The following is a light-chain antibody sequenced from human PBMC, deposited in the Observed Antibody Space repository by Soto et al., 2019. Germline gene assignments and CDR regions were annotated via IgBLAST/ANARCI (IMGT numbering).Light chain of an antibody. J-gene: IGLJ2*01. CDR3: SSYTSGSTRVV. CDR1: SSDVGGYNY. V-gene: IGLV2-14*01. Sequence: QSALTQPASVSGSPGQSITISCTGTSSDVGGYNYVSWYQQHPGKAPKLMIFEVSNRPSGVSNRFSGSKSGNMASLTISGLQAEDEADYYCSSYTSGSTRVVFGGGTKVT. CDR2: EVS.